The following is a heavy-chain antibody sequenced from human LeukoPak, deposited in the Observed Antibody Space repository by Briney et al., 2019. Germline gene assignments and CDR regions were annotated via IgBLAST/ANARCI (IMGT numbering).Heavy chain of an antibody. CDR2: FDPEDGET. Sequence: ASVKVSCKVSGYTITEFALLWVRQTPGKELEWMGGFDPEDGETILSQKFQGRVTMTEDTSTNTAYMELSRLRSEDSAVYFCATGNNLSCYSPKYWGQGTLVTVSS. D-gene: IGHD2-21*02. CDR3: ATGNNLSCYSPKY. CDR1: GYTITEFA. J-gene: IGHJ4*02. V-gene: IGHV1-24*01.